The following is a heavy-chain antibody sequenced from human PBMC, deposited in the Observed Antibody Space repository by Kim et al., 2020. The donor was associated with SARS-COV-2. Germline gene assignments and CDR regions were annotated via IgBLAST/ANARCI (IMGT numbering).Heavy chain of an antibody. Sequence: SVMGRFTISRDNAKSSLSLQMNSLRAEDTAVYYCARSLYCSSTSCFYGMDVWGQGTTVTVSS. CDR3: ARSLYCSSTSCFYGMDV. J-gene: IGHJ6*02. V-gene: IGHV3-48*03. D-gene: IGHD2-2*01.